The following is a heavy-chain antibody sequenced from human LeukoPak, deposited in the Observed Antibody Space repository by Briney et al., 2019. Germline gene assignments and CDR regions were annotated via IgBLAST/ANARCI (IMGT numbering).Heavy chain of an antibody. CDR1: GASIRSYL. Sequence: SETLSLTCSVSGASIRSYLWSWIRQSPGKGLEWIGYVYDNDISNFNPSLGSRVTILVDRSKSQFSLKLRSVTAADTAVYYCARGLVLATDDAFDIWGPGTMVTVSS. J-gene: IGHJ3*02. CDR3: ARGLVLATDDAFDI. CDR2: VYDNDIS. V-gene: IGHV4-59*01. D-gene: IGHD5-12*01.